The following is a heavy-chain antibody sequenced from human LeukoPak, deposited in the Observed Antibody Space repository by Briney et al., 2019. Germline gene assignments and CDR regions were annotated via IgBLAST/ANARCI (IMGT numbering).Heavy chain of an antibody. CDR2: IYYNGNM. Sequence: PSEALSLTCSVSGASTIAYYWSWIRQPPGKGLEWIGYIYYNGNMSYNPSLKSRVTISIDTSKNQSSLKLTSVTAADTAVYYCARVVPGEAVDPWGQGTLVTVSS. D-gene: IGHD7-27*01. CDR1: GASTIAYY. CDR3: ARVVPGEAVDP. J-gene: IGHJ5*02. V-gene: IGHV4-59*01.